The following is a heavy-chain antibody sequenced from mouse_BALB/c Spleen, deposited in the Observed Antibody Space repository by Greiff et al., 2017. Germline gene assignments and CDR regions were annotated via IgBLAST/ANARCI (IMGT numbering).Heavy chain of an antibody. CDR3: AREDYRSFAY. CDR2: ISSGGSYT. CDR1: GFTFSSYG. Sequence: VQLKESGGDLVKPGGSLKLSCAASGFTFSSYGMSWVRQTPDKRLEWVATISSGGSYTYYPDSVKGRFTISRDNAKNTLYLEMSSLRSEDTAMYYCAREDYRSFAYWGQGTLVTVSA. V-gene: IGHV5-6*01. D-gene: IGHD2-14*01. J-gene: IGHJ3*01.